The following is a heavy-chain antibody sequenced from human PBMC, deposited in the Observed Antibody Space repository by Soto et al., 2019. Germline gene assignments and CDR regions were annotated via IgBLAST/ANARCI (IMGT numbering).Heavy chain of an antibody. D-gene: IGHD1-26*01. CDR2: IRIDSNHI. V-gene: IGHV3-48*02. J-gene: IGHJ4*02. CDR1: GFIFTSYS. Sequence: EVQLVESGGGLVQPGGSLRLSCAASGFIFTSYSMNWVRQAPGKGLEWLSYIRIDSNHIRYADSVRCRFTISSDIAKNSLYLQMNSLRDDDTAVYYCARDLSYAYDYWGQGTLVTVSS. CDR3: ARDLSYAYDY.